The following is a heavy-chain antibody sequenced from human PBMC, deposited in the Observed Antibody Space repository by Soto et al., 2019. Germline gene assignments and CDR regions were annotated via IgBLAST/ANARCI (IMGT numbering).Heavy chain of an antibody. J-gene: IGHJ6*02. Sequence: QVQLVESGGGVVQPGRSLRLSCAASGFTFSSYAMHWVRQAPGKGLEWVAVISYDGSNKYYADSVNGRFTISRDNSKNTLYLQMNSLRAEDTAVYYCARVEVGKGGMDVWGQGTTVTVSS. D-gene: IGHD2-15*01. CDR2: ISYDGSNK. CDR1: GFTFSSYA. V-gene: IGHV3-30-3*01. CDR3: ARVEVGKGGMDV.